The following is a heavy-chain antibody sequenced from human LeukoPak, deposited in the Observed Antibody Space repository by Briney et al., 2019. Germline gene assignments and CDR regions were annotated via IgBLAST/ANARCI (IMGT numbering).Heavy chain of an antibody. D-gene: IGHD3-10*01. CDR1: GGSFSGYY. J-gene: IGHJ4*02. CDR2: INHSGST. CDR3: ARHIRMVRASRVDY. V-gene: IGHV4-34*01. Sequence: PSETLSLTCAVYGGSFSGYYWSWIRQPPGKGLEWIGEINHSGSTNYNPSLKSRVTISVDTSKNQFSLKLSSVTAADTAVYYCARHIRMVRASRVDYWGQGTLVTVSS.